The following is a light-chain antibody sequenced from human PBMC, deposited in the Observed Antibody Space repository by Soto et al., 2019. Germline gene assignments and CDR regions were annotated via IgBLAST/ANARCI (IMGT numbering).Light chain of an antibody. CDR1: QSVSSSY. J-gene: IGKJ1*01. CDR3: HQYGSSPPT. V-gene: IGKV3-20*01. CDR2: GTS. Sequence: EIVLTQSPGTLSLSPGERATLSCRASQSVSSSYLAWYQQKPGQAPRFLIYGTSSRATGIPDRFSGSGSGTDFSLTISRLEPEDFAVYYCHQYGSSPPTLGQGTKVDIK.